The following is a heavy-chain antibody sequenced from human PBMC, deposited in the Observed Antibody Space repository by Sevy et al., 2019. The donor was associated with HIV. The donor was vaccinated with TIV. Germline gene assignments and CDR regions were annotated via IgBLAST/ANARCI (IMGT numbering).Heavy chain of an antibody. CDR1: SFTFSSYF. CDR3: ARDKEGNGNGYFDY. J-gene: IGHJ4*02. V-gene: IGHV3-21*06. Sequence: GGSLRLSCETSSFTFSSYFINWVRQSPGKGLEWVASIGRSSSHIYYADSVKGRFTMSRDNGKNSLYLQMNSLRVDDTAIYYGARDKEGNGNGYFDYWGQGALVTVSS. CDR2: IGRSSSHI. D-gene: IGHD3-22*01.